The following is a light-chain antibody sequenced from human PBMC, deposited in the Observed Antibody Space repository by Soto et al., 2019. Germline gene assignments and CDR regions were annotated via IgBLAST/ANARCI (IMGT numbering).Light chain of an antibody. J-gene: IGKJ5*01. CDR1: QTINNN. Sequence: VMTQAPATLSVSPGERATLSCRASQTINNNVAWYQLKVGQAPRLLIYGASSRATGIPDRFSGSGSGTDFTLTISRLEPEDFAVYYCQQYGSSPPITFGQGTRLEIK. CDR2: GAS. CDR3: QQYGSSPPIT. V-gene: IGKV3-20*01.